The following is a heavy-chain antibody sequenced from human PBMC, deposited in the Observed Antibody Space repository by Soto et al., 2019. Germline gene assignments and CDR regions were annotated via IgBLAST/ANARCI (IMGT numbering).Heavy chain of an antibody. CDR3: ARALGIAVDRYDY. D-gene: IGHD6-19*01. V-gene: IGHV6-1*01. Sequence: SQTLSLTCAISGDSVSNNIVSWNWIRQSPSRGLEWLGRTYYRSKWFDDYAVSVKSRITISPDTSKNQFSLQLNSVTPEDTALYYCARALGIAVDRYDYWGQGTLVTVSS. J-gene: IGHJ4*02. CDR2: TYYRSKWFD. CDR1: GDSVSNNIVS.